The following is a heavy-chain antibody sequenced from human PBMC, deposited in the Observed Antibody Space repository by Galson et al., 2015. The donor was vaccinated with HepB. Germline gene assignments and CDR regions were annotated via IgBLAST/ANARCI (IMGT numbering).Heavy chain of an antibody. CDR2: IIPLFGTA. V-gene: IGHV1-69*13. D-gene: IGHD3-9*01. CDR3: ATAHYDILTGYYPGPGDYYYYYGMDV. J-gene: IGHJ6*02. Sequence: SVKVSCKASGGTFSSYAISWVRQAPGQGLECMGGIIPLFGTANYAQKFQGRVTITADESTSTGYMELSSLRSEDTAVYYCATAHYDILTGYYPGPGDYYYYYGMDVWGQGTTVTVSS. CDR1: GGTFSSYA.